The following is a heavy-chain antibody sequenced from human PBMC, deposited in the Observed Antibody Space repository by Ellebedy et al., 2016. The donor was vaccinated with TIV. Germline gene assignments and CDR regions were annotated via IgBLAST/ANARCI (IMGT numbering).Heavy chain of an antibody. D-gene: IGHD2-2*01. V-gene: IGHV5-51*01. CDR1: GYSFTSYW. CDR3: ARQYCSDANCYGSDWFDP. CDR2: IYPGDSDT. J-gene: IGHJ5*02. Sequence: GESLKISCKGSGYSFTSYWIGWVRQMPGKGLEWMGFIYPGDSDTRYSPSFQGQVTISADKSITTAYLQWASLKASDTAMYYCARQYCSDANCYGSDWFDPWGQGTLVTVSS.